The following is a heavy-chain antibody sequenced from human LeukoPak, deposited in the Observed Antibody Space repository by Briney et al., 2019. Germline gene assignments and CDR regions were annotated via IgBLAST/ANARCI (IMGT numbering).Heavy chain of an antibody. J-gene: IGHJ4*02. CDR2: ISSSGSTI. D-gene: IGHD6-19*01. CDR1: GFTFSSYA. Sequence: GGSLRLSCAASGFTFSSYAMSWVRQAPGKGLEWVSYISSSGSTIYYADSVKGRFTISRDNAKNSLYLQMNSLRAEDTAVYYCARDGHSSGWYDDYWGQGTLVTVSS. V-gene: IGHV3-48*04. CDR3: ARDGHSSGWYDDY.